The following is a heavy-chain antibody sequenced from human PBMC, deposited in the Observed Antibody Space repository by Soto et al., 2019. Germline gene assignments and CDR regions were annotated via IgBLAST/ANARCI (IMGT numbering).Heavy chain of an antibody. CDR3: AKLLLDPSYYYYYGMDV. J-gene: IGHJ6*02. V-gene: IGHV3-53*04. CDR1: GFTVSTNY. Sequence: GGSLRLSCAASGFTVSTNYMNWVRQAPGKGLEWVSVIYSGDGTYYADSVKGRFTISRHNSKNTLYLQMNSLRAEDTAVYYCAKLLLDPSYYYYYGMDVWGQGTTVTVSS. D-gene: IGHD3-10*01. CDR2: IYSGDGT.